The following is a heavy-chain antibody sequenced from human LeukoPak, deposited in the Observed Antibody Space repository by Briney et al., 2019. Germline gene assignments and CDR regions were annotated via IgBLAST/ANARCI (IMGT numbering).Heavy chain of an antibody. Sequence: ASVKVSCTASGYIFTAYYMHWVRQAPGQGLEWMGWINPNSGGTNYAQKFQGRVTMTRDTSISTAYMELSRLRSDDTAVYYCALVAATPAGFDYWGQGTLVTVSS. D-gene: IGHD2-15*01. V-gene: IGHV1-2*02. CDR2: INPNSGGT. CDR3: ALVAATPAGFDY. CDR1: GYIFTAYY. J-gene: IGHJ4*02.